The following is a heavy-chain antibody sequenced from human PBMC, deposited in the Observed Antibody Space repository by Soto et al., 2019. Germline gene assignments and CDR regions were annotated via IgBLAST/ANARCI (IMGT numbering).Heavy chain of an antibody. J-gene: IGHJ4*02. Sequence: PGGSLRLSCAASGFTFSSYVMSWVRQAPGKGLEWVSAISGSGGSTYYADSVKGRFTISRDNSKNTLYLQMNSLRAEDTAVYYCAKVPYSSSWRPFDYWGQGTLVTVSS. CDR3: AKVPYSSSWRPFDY. CDR2: ISGSGGST. V-gene: IGHV3-23*01. CDR1: GFTFSSYV. D-gene: IGHD6-13*01.